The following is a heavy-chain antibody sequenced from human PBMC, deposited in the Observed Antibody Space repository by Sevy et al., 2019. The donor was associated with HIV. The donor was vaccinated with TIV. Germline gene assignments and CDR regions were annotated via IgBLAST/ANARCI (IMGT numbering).Heavy chain of an antibody. Sequence: SETLSLTCAVSGGSISSSNWWNWVRQPPGKGLEWIGEIYHSGSTNRNPSLKSRVTISLDKSKNQFSLKLSSVTAADTAVYYCARGGGGYCSSTRCHVDYWGQGTLVTVSS. CDR3: ARGGGGYCSSTRCHVDY. D-gene: IGHD2-2*03. CDR2: IYHSGST. J-gene: IGHJ4*02. CDR1: GGSISSSNW. V-gene: IGHV4-4*02.